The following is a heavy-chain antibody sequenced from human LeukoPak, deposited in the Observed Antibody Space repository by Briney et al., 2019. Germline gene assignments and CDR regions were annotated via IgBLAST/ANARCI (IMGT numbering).Heavy chain of an antibody. CDR1: GFTFSSYG. CDR3: AKRITMIVVVSRYNWFDP. V-gene: IGHV3-33*06. Sequence: PGRSLRLSCAASGFTFSSYGMHWVRQAPGKGLEWVAVIWYDGSNKYYADSVKGRFTISRDNSKNTLYLQMNSLRAEDTAVYYCAKRITMIVVVSRYNWFDPWGQGTLVTVSS. D-gene: IGHD3-22*01. J-gene: IGHJ5*02. CDR2: IWYDGSNK.